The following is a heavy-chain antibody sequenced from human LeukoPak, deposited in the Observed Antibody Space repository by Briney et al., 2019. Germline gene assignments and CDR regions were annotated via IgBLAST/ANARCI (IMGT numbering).Heavy chain of an antibody. CDR1: GFTFSSYA. CDR3: AKDGGASYNSGTWAFDF. V-gene: IGHV3-23*01. CDR2: ISGSGGGT. J-gene: IGHJ3*01. Sequence: PGGSLRLSCAASGFTFSSYAMSWVRQAPGKGLEGVSTISGSGGGTYYAVSVKGRFTISRDNSKNTLYLQMNSLRAEDTAVYYCAKDGGASYNSGTWAFDFWGQGTMVTVSS. D-gene: IGHD6-19*01.